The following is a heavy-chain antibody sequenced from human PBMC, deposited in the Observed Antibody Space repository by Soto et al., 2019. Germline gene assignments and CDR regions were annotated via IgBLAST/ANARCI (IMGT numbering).Heavy chain of an antibody. CDR1: GGSISSGGYS. CDR2: IYHSGSP. J-gene: IGHJ5*02. Sequence: QLQLQESGSGLVRPSQTLSLTCAVSGGSISSGGYSWNWIRQPPGKGLEWIGYIYHSGSPLYNPSLKSRVTIPVDKSKNQFSLKLTSVTAADTAVYYCARDQLEGNWFDPWGQGTLVTVSS. CDR3: ARDQLEGNWFDP. V-gene: IGHV4-30-2*01. D-gene: IGHD1-1*01.